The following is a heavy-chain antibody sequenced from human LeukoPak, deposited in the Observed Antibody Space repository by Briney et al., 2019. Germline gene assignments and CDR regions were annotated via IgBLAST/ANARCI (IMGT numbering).Heavy chain of an antibody. D-gene: IGHD2-2*01. J-gene: IGHJ6*03. CDR1: GYTFTSYD. CDR3: ARKGPANYYYYYMDV. V-gene: IGHV1-8*01. CDR2: MNPNSGNT. Sequence: ASVKVSCKASGYTFTSYDLNWVRQATGQGLEWMGWMNPNSGNTGYAPKFQGRVTMTRDTSISTAYMELSSLRSEDTAVYYCARKGPANYYYYYMDVWGKGTSVTVSS.